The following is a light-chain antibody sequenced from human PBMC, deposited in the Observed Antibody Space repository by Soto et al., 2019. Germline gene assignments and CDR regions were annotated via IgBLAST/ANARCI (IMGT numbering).Light chain of an antibody. V-gene: IGKV3-15*01. CDR3: QQYNNWPRT. Sequence: EIVMTQSPATLSVTPGERATLSCRASQSISSNLAWYQQKPGQAPRLLIHGATTRATGIPARFSGSGSGTEFTLTISSLQSEDFAVYYRQQYNNWPRTFGQGTKVDNK. J-gene: IGKJ1*01. CDR2: GAT. CDR1: QSISSN.